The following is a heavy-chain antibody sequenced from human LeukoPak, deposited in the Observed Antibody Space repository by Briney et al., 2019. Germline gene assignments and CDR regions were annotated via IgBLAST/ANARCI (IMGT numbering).Heavy chain of an antibody. CDR1: GFTFSRHG. V-gene: IGHV3-23*01. Sequence: GGSLRLSCAASGFTFSRHGMSWVRQAPGKGLEWVSAISAGGDITLYADSVKGRFTISRDTSQNTVYLQMNSLRAEDTATYYCVNEGRFLPPANWGQGTLVTVSS. D-gene: IGHD3-16*01. J-gene: IGHJ4*02. CDR3: VNEGRFLPPAN. CDR2: ISAGGDIT.